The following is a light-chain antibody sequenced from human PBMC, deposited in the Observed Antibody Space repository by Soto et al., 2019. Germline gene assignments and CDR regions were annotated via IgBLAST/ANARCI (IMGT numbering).Light chain of an antibody. CDR3: CSYADTSTFWVV. Sequence: PASVSGSPGQSITISCSGTSSDFGGYNVVSWYQQHPGKAPKLIIYEGTKRPSGVSNRFSGSKSGNAASLTISGLQTEDEADYYCCSYADTSTFWVVFGGGTKVTVL. J-gene: IGLJ3*02. V-gene: IGLV2-23*03. CDR1: SSDFGGYNV. CDR2: EGT.